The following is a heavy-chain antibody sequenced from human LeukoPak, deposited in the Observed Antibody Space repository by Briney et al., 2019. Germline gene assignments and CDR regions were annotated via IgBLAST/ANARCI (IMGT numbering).Heavy chain of an antibody. CDR3: ARGGRYGSGSYWGYFDY. CDR2: IYYSGST. Sequence: SETLSLTCTVSGGSISSNSFYWGWIRQPPGKGLEWIGYIYYSGSTNYNPSLKSRVTISVDTSKNQFSLKLSSVTAADTAVYYCARGGRYGSGSYWGYFDYWGQGTLVTVSS. V-gene: IGHV4-61*05. D-gene: IGHD3-10*01. CDR1: GGSISSNSFY. J-gene: IGHJ4*02.